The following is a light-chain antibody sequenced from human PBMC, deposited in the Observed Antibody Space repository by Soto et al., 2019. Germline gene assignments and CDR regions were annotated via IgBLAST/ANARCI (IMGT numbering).Light chain of an antibody. CDR2: KAS. Sequence: DIQMTQSPSSLSAFVGDSVTITCRASQSINTWLAWYQQRPGKAPKLLIYKASSLQSGVPSRFSGTGSGTDFTLTISDLQPDDFAIYYCQQYSAYPWTFGQGTKAEI. CDR3: QQYSAYPWT. CDR1: QSINTW. V-gene: IGKV1-5*03. J-gene: IGKJ1*01.